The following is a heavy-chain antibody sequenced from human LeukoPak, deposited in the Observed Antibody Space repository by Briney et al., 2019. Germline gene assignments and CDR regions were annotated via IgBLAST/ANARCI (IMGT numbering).Heavy chain of an antibody. Sequence: GASVKVSCKASGYTFKNYDINWVRRAPGQGLEWMAWMNPNNDNAGSAQKFQGRVTMTRDTSINTAYMELSSLRSDDTGVYYCARAAAGGDDPFDVWGQGSLIIVSS. D-gene: IGHD6-25*01. J-gene: IGHJ3*01. CDR1: GYTFKNYD. CDR3: ARAAAGGDDPFDV. V-gene: IGHV1-8*01. CDR2: MNPNNDNA.